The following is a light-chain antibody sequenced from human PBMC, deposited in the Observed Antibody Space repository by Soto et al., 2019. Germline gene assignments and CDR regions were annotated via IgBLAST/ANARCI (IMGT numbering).Light chain of an antibody. V-gene: IGKV3-15*01. Sequence: EIVMPQSPTTLSVSPGERATPSCSASQSVSSNLAWYQQRPGQAPRLLIYGASTRATGIPARFSGSGSGTEFTLTISSLQSEDFAVYYCQQYNNWPRTFGQGTKVDI. J-gene: IGKJ1*01. CDR2: GAS. CDR1: QSVSSN. CDR3: QQYNNWPRT.